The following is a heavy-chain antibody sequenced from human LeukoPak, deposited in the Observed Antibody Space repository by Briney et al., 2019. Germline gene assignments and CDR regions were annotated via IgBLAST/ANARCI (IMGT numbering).Heavy chain of an antibody. Sequence: SETLSLTCTVSGGSISSYYWSWIRQPPGKGLEWNGYIFYSGSTSYNPSLKSRVTISVDTSKNQFSLKLSSVTAADTAVYYCARFRGSGTNYFDYWGQGTLVTVSS. CDR2: IFYSGST. J-gene: IGHJ4*02. CDR3: ARFRGSGTNYFDY. CDR1: GGSISSYY. V-gene: IGHV4-59*01. D-gene: IGHD3-10*01.